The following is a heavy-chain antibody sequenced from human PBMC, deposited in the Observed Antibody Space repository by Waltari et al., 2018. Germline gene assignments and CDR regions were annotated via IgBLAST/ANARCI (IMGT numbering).Heavy chain of an antibody. Sequence: QLQLQESGPGLVKPSETLSLTCTVSGGSISSSSSYWGWISQPPGKGLEWIGSIYYSWSTYYNPSLKSRVTISVDTSKNQFSLKLSSVTAADTAVYYCARGQGIQLWYEKRYFQHWGQGTLVTVSS. V-gene: IGHV4-39*01. CDR3: ARGQGIQLWYEKRYFQH. J-gene: IGHJ1*01. CDR2: IYYSWST. CDR1: GGSISSSSSY. D-gene: IGHD5-18*01.